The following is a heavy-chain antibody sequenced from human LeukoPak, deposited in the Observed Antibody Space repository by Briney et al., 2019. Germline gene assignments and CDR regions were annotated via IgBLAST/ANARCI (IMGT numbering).Heavy chain of an antibody. V-gene: IGHV3-48*04. J-gene: IGHJ5*01. D-gene: IGHD5-24*01. Sequence: GSLRLSCVASGFTFSNYSMNWVRQAPGKGLEWVSYISSSSSSIYYADSVKGRFTIPRDNAKNSLYLQMNSLRAEDTAVYYCARDGGEMATILGWFDSWGQGTLVTVSS. CDR3: ARDGGEMATILGWFDS. CDR1: GFTFSNYS. CDR2: ISSSSSSI.